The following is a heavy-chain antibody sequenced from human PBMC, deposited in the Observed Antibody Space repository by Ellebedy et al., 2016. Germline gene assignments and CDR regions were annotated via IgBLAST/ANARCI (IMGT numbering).Heavy chain of an antibody. CDR2: ISSRSGII. D-gene: IGHD2-15*01. CDR3: ARGVDYAFDI. V-gene: IGHV3-48*02. CDR1: GFIFSSNS. Sequence: GESLKISXAASGFIFSSNSMNWVRQAPGKGLEWVSHISSRSGIIFYAVSVKGRFSISRDNAKNSLYLQMNSLRDEDTAVYYCARGVDYAFDIWGQGTMVTVSS. J-gene: IGHJ3*02.